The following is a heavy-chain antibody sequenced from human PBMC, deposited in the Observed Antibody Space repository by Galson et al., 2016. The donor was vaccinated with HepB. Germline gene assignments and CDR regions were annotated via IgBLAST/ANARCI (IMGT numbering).Heavy chain of an antibody. J-gene: IGHJ4*02. CDR2: VFPNDAST. CDR3: ARQTSEGSFDY. CDR1: GYRFHTHW. Sequence: QSGAEVKAPGEPLKISCQGSGYRFHTHWIAWVCQMPGKGLEWMGMVFPNDASTRYSPSLQGQVTISADKSLSVAYLQWSSLRASDSAMYYCARQTSEGSFDYWGQGTLVSVSS. D-gene: IGHD3-10*01. V-gene: IGHV5-51*01.